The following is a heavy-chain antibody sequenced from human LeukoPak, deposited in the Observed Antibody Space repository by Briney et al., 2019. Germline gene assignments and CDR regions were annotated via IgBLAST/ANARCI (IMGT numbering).Heavy chain of an antibody. Sequence: GGSLRLPCAASGFTLSNYAMSWVRQAPGQGLEWVSTISDNGGSTYYADSVKGRFTLSRDNSKSTLSLQMNSLRDDDTALYYCATQNFDYWGPGTLVTVPS. CDR3: ATQNFDY. V-gene: IGHV3-23*01. CDR1: GFTLSNYA. J-gene: IGHJ4*02. CDR2: ISDNGGST.